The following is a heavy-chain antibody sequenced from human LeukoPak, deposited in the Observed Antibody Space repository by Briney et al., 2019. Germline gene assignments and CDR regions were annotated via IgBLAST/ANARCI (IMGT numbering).Heavy chain of an antibody. CDR1: GFNFNTYW. CDR3: AKDPRVTITVTFYFEY. V-gene: IGHV3-7*03. CDR2: IKQGGSEK. Sequence: PGGSLRLFCVASGFNFNTYWMSCVHQAPGKELEWVANIKQGGSEKIYVDSMKGRLIISRDNSKNTLYLQMNSLRAEDTAVYYCAKDPRVTITVTFYFEYWGQGTLVTVSS. D-gene: IGHD4-17*01. J-gene: IGHJ4*02.